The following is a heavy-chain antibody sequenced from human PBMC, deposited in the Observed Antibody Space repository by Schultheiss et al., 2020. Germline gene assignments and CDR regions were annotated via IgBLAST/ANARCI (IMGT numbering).Heavy chain of an antibody. J-gene: IGHJ6*02. CDR3: ASQKSGYNNYYGMDV. CDR1: GFTFSSYA. V-gene: IGHV3-23*01. Sequence: GGSLRLSCAASGFTFSSYAMSWVRQAPGKGLEWVSAISGSGGSTYYADSVKGRFTISRDNAKNTLYLQMNSLRAEDTALYYCASQKSGYNNYYGMDVWGQGTTVTVSS. D-gene: IGHD3-3*01. CDR2: ISGSGGST.